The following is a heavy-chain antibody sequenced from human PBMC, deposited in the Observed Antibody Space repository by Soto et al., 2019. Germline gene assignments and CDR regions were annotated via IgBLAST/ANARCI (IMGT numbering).Heavy chain of an antibody. CDR1: GFTFSSYS. CDR3: ARGNADNWFDP. D-gene: IGHD4-4*01. Sequence: LRLSCAASGFTFSSYSMNWVRQAPGKGLEWVSSISSSSSYIYYADSVKGRFTISRDNAKNSLYLQMNSLRAEDTAVYYCARGNADNWFDPWGQGTLVTVSS. J-gene: IGHJ5*02. CDR2: ISSSSSYI. V-gene: IGHV3-21*01.